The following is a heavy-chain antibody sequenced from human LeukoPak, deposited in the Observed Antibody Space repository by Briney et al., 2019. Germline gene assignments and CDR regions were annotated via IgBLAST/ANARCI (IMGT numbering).Heavy chain of an antibody. CDR1: GYTFTGYY. CDR3: ARDDRLALYYDILSYNWFDP. V-gene: IGHV1-2*02. CDR2: INPNSGGT. Sequence: ASVKLSCKAAGYTFTGYYMHWVRQAPGQGLEWMGWINPNSGGTNYAQKFQGRVTMTRDTSISTAYMELSRLRSDDTAVYYCARDDRLALYYDILSYNWFDPWGQGTLVTVSS. J-gene: IGHJ5*02. D-gene: IGHD3-9*01.